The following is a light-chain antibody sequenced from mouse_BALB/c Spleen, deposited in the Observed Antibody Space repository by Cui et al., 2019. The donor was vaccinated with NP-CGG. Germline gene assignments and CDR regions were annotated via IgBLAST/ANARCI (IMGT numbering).Light chain of an antibody. CDR1: TGAVTTSNY. CDR2: GTN. CDR3: ALWYSNHWV. J-gene: IGLJ1*01. V-gene: IGLV1*01. Sequence: QAVVTSESAPTTSPGETVTLTCRSSTGAVTTSNYANWVQEKPDHLFTGLIGGTNNRAPGVPARFSGSLIGGKAALTITGAQTEDEAIYFCALWYSNHWVFGGGTKLTVL.